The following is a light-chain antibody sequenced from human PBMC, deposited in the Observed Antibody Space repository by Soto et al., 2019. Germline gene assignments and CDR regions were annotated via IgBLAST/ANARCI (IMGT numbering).Light chain of an antibody. V-gene: IGKV3-15*01. CDR3: QQYNNWPTWT. CDR1: QRVSRN. Sequence: EIVMTQSPATLSVSPGERATLSCRASQRVSRNLAWYQQKPGQAPRLLIYGASTRATGIPARFSGSGSGTEFTLTISSLQSEDFAVYYCQQYNNWPTWTFGQGTKVEIK. CDR2: GAS. J-gene: IGKJ1*01.